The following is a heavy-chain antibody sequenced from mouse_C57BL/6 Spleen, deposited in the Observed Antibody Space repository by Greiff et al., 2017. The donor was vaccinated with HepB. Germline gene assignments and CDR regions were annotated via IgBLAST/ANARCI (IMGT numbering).Heavy chain of an antibody. J-gene: IGHJ4*01. Sequence: VKLVESGPGLVQPSQSLSITCTVSGFSLTSYGVHWVRQSPGKGLEWLGVIWRGGSTDYNAAFMSRLSITKDNSKSQVFFKMNSLQADDTAIYYCAKSILRYPYYAMDYWGQGTSVTVSS. CDR1: GFSLTSYG. D-gene: IGHD1-1*01. CDR2: IWRGGST. CDR3: AKSILRYPYYAMDY. V-gene: IGHV2-5*01.